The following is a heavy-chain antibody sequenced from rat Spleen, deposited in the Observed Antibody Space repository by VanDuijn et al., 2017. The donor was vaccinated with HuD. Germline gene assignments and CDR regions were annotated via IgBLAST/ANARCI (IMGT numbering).Heavy chain of an antibody. V-gene: IGHV5-25*01. CDR1: GFTFSNYY. D-gene: IGHD1-10*01. CDR2: ISTGGGNT. Sequence: EVQLVESGGGLVQPGRSMKLSCAASGFTFSNYYMAWVRQAPTKGLEWVASISTGGGNTYYRDSVKGRFTISRDNAKSTLYLQMDSLRSEDTATYYCARQGYNNYGDFDYWGQGVMVTVSS. CDR3: ARQGYNNYGDFDY. J-gene: IGHJ2*01.